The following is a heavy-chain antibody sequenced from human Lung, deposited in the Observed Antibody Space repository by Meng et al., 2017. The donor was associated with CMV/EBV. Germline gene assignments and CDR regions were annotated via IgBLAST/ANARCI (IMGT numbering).Heavy chain of an antibody. V-gene: IGHV3-48*03. Sequence: GGSXRLXCAASGFTFSSYEMNWVRQAPGKGLEWVAYISTGGTTIDYGDSVKGRFTISRDNSKNTVYLEMNSLRPEETAVYYCSKDELLFGGANAYFDFWGQGXLVTVSS. CDR2: ISTGGTTI. J-gene: IGHJ4*02. CDR3: SKDELLFGGANAYFDF. CDR1: GFTFSSYE. D-gene: IGHD3-16*01.